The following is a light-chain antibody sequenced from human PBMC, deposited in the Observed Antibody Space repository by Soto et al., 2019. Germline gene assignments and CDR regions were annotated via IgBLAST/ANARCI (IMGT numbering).Light chain of an antibody. J-gene: IGLJ1*01. CDR1: SSDLTYNS. V-gene: IGLV2-14*01. CDR3: SSSTPTRGLV. Sequence: QSALTQPASVSGSHGQSISISCTEDSSDLTYNSVSWYQHHPHKAPKLIIYDVSYRPSGVSTRFSGSQSAGSASLTISGLQAEDEADYYCSSSTPTRGLVFGSGTKLTVL. CDR2: DVS.